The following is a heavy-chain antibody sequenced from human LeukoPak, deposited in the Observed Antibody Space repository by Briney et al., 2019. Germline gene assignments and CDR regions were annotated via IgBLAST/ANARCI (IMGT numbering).Heavy chain of an antibody. CDR1: GGSISSHY. CDR3: ARGGAIFGGRSFDY. D-gene: IGHD3-3*01. V-gene: IGHV4-59*11. Sequence: ASETLSLTCTVSGGSISSHYWSWIRQPPGKGLEWIGYIYYSGSTNYNPSLKSRVTISVDTSKNQFSLKLSSVTAADTAVYYCARGGAIFGGRSFDYWGQGTLVTVSS. J-gene: IGHJ4*02. CDR2: IYYSGST.